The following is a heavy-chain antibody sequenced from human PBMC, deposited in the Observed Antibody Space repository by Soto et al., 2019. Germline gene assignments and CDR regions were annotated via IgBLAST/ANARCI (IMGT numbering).Heavy chain of an antibody. D-gene: IGHD3-9*01. CDR1: GGSVFTSTYF. V-gene: IGHV4-39*02. J-gene: IGHJ4*02. CDR2: VSYSGRT. CDR3: ASYSTDWSYFDS. Sequence: PSETLSLTCTVSGGSVFTSTYFWGWIRQPPGKGLEWIGSVSYSGRTYNSPSLKSRVTMSVDTSKNLFSLGLRSVTTADTAVYYCASYSTDWSYFDSWGQGTPVTVSS.